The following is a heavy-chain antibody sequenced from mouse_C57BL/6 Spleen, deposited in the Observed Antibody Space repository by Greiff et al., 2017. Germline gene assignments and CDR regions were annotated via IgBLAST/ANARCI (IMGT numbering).Heavy chain of an antibody. J-gene: IGHJ1*03. CDR3: AGRANWGYFDV. CDR2: ISYDGSN. Sequence: VQLKESGPGLVKPSQSLSLTCSVTGYSITSGYYWNWIRQFPGNKLEWMGYISYDGSNKYNPSLKNRISITRDTSKNQFFLKLNSVTTEDTATYYCAGRANWGYFDVWGTGTMVTVSS. V-gene: IGHV3-6*01. D-gene: IGHD4-1*01. CDR1: GYSITSGYY.